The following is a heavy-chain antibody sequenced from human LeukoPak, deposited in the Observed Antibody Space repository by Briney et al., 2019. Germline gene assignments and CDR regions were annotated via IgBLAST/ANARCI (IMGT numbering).Heavy chain of an antibody. D-gene: IGHD2-2*01. CDR2: ISSGSNTI. J-gene: IGHJ4*02. V-gene: IGHV3-48*01. Sequence: PGGSLRLSCAASGFIFSSYSMNWVRQAPGKGLEWVSYISSGSNTIYYADSVKGRFTISRDNSKNSLYLQMNSLRAEDTAVYYCARGLEYCSSTSCHTFDYWGQGTLVTVSS. CDR3: ARGLEYCSSTSCHTFDY. CDR1: GFIFSSYS.